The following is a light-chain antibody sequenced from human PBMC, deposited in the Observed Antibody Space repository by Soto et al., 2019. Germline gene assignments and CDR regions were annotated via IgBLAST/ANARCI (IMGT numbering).Light chain of an antibody. CDR2: DTS. J-gene: IGKJ2*01. Sequence: DIQLTQSPSVLSASVGDTVTITCRASQALSKWLAWYQLKPGRAPNLLIYDTSILKSGVPSRFSGSGSGTEFTLTISSLQPDDFATYYCQRYNNYFGLGTKVDIK. CDR1: QALSKW. V-gene: IGKV1-5*01. CDR3: QRYNNY.